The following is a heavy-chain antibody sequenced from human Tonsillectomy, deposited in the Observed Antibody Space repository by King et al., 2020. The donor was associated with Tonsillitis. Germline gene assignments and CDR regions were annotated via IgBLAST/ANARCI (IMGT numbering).Heavy chain of an antibody. CDR3: ARLGDSGSYYSAFDY. V-gene: IGHV5-51*01. D-gene: IGHD1-26*01. CDR2: IYPGDSNT. CDR1: GYIFTSYW. J-gene: IGHJ4*02. Sequence: VKLVESGAEVKKPGESLKISCKGSGYIFTSYWIGWVRQMPGKGLEWMGIIYPGDSNTRYSPSFQGQVTISADKSISTAYLQWSSLKASDTAMYYCARLGDSGSYYSAFDYWGQGTLVTVSS.